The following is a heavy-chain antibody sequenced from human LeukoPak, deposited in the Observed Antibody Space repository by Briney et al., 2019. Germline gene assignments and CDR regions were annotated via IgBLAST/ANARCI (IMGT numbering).Heavy chain of an antibody. Sequence: TLGASLKIPCKGSGYSFTSYWIGWVRQLPGKGLEWMGIIYPGGSDTRYSPSFQGQVTISADKSISTAYLQWSSLKASDTAMYYCARLDSEWELLRSFDYWGQGTLVTVSS. CDR1: GYSFTSYW. D-gene: IGHD1-26*01. CDR2: IYPGGSDT. J-gene: IGHJ4*02. V-gene: IGHV5-51*01. CDR3: ARLDSEWELLRSFDY.